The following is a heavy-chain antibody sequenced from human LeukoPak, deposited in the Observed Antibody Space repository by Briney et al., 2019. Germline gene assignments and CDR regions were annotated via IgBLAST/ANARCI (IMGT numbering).Heavy chain of an antibody. V-gene: IGHV4-59*08. CDR1: GGSISSYY. D-gene: IGHD3-3*01. Sequence: PSETLSLTCTVSGGSISSYYWSWIRQPPGKGLEWIGYIYYSGSTNYNPSLKSRVTISVDTPKNQFSLKLSSVTAADTAVYYCARQTDFWSGYYYRDAFDIWGQGTMVTVSS. J-gene: IGHJ3*02. CDR3: ARQTDFWSGYYYRDAFDI. CDR2: IYYSGST.